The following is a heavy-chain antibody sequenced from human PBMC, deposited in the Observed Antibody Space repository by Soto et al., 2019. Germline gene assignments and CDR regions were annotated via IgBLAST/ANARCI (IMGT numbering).Heavy chain of an antibody. CDR3: ARENVAMDNAFDY. CDR1: GGSISSGGYY. Sequence: QVQLQESGPGLVKPSQTLSLTCTVSGGSISSGGYYWSWIRQHPGKGLEWIGYIYYSGSTYYNPSLKSRVTISVDTSKNQFSLRLSSVPAADTAVYYCARENVAMDNAFDYWGQETLVTVSS. CDR2: IYYSGST. J-gene: IGHJ4*02. D-gene: IGHD5-18*01. V-gene: IGHV4-31*03.